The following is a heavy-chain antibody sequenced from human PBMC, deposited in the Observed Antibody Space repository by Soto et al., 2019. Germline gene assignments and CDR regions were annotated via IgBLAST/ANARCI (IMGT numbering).Heavy chain of an antibody. V-gene: IGHV4-30-2*01. CDR3: ARVHVLRYFDWLTSRRYYFDY. D-gene: IGHD3-9*01. CDR2: IYHSGST. Sequence: PSETLSLTCAVSGGSISSGGYSWSWIRQPPGKGLEWIGYIYHSGSTYYNPSLKSRVTISVDRSKNQFSLKLSSVTAADTAVYYCARVHVLRYFDWLTSRRYYFDYWGQGTLVTVSS. CDR1: GGSISSGGYS. J-gene: IGHJ4*02.